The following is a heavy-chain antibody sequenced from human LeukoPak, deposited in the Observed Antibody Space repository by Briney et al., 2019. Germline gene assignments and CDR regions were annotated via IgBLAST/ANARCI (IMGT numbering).Heavy chain of an antibody. D-gene: IGHD3-10*01. CDR3: AKDPIGYYGSGSYFY. CDR2: IRYDGSNK. J-gene: IGHJ4*02. Sequence: PGGSLRLSCAASGFTFSSYGMHWVRQAPGKGLEWVAFIRYDGSNKYYADSVKGRFTISRDNSKNTLYLQMNSLRAEDTAVYYCAKDPIGYYGSGSYFYWGQGTLATVSS. CDR1: GFTFSSYG. V-gene: IGHV3-30*02.